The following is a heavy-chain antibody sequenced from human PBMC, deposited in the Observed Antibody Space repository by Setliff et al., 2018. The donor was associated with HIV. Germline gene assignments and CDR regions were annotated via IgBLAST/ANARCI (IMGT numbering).Heavy chain of an antibody. Sequence: ASVKVSCKASGYTFTSFGISWVRQAPGQGLEWMGRISAYNGNTDHAQRLQGRVTMTTDTSTRTAYMELRSLRSDDTAVYYCARAAVAGPWRKLEYFQHWGQGTLVTVSS. CDR3: ARAAVAGPWRKLEYFQH. CDR1: GYTFTSFG. D-gene: IGHD6-19*01. V-gene: IGHV1-18*01. CDR2: ISAYNGNT. J-gene: IGHJ1*01.